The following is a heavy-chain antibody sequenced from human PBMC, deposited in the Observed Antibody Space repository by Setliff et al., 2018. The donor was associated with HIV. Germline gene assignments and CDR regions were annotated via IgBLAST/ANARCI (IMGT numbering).Heavy chain of an antibody. D-gene: IGHD5-12*01. J-gene: IGHJ4*02. Sequence: PSETLSLTCTVSGDSISSHYWSWMRQPPGKGLEWIGSISYYASINYNPSLKSRVTISVDKSKSQFSLNLSSVTAADTAVYYCARWGDGYNSYDSWGQGTLVTVSS. CDR2: ISYYASI. V-gene: IGHV4-59*11. CDR3: ARWGDGYNSYDS. CDR1: GDSISSHY.